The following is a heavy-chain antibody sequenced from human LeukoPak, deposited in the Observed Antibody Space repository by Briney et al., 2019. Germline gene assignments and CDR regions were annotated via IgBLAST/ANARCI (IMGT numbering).Heavy chain of an antibody. CDR2: IYYSGCT. D-gene: IGHD3-9*01. CDR1: GGSISSGGYY. Sequence: PSETLSLTCTVSGGSISSGGYYWSWIRQHPGKGLEWIGYIYYSGCTYYNPSLKSRVTISVDTSKNQFSLKLSSVTAADTAVYYCARDLRGNIRYFDWIPYYYYGMDVWGQGTTVTVSS. V-gene: IGHV4-31*03. CDR3: ARDLRGNIRYFDWIPYYYYGMDV. J-gene: IGHJ6*02.